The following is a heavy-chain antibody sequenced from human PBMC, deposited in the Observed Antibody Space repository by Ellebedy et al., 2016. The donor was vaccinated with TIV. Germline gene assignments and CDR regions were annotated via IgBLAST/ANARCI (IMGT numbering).Heavy chain of an antibody. CDR2: IYDTGST. V-gene: IGHV4-59*01. CDR3: AREAVEVATVEDFYYYMDA. J-gene: IGHJ6*03. CDR1: GGSLSSYY. D-gene: IGHD5-24*01. Sequence: SETLSLTCTVSGGSLSSYYWSWVRQPPAKGLEWIGYIYDTGSTSYSPSLRSRVSISIDTSKNQFSLRLNPVTAADTAVYYCAREAVEVATVEDFYYYMDAWGKGTTVTVSS.